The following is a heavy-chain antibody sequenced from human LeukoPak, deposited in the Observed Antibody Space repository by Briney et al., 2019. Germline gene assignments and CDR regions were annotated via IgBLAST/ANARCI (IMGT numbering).Heavy chain of an antibody. CDR1: GFTFGNAW. CDR3: TTVPKLTYYYDSSGYYFEDY. J-gene: IGHJ4*02. Sequence: GGSLRLSCAASGFTFGNAWMSWVRQAPGRGLEWVGRIKSKTDGGTTDYAAPVKGRFTISRDDSKNTLYLQMNSLKTEDTAVYYCTTVPKLTYYYDSSGYYFEDYWGQGTLVTVSS. CDR2: IKSKTDGGTT. D-gene: IGHD3-22*01. V-gene: IGHV3-15*01.